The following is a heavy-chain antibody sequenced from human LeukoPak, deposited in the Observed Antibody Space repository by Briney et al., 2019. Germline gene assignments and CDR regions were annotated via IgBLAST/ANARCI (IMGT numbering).Heavy chain of an antibody. CDR1: GITLSNYG. D-gene: IGHD3-22*01. V-gene: IGHV3-23*01. CDR3: AKRGVVIRVILVGFHKEAYYFDS. Sequence: GGSLRLSCAVSGITLSNYGMSWVRQAPGKGLEWVAGISDSGGTTNYADSVKGRFTISRDNPKNTLYLQMNSLRAEDTAVYFCAKRGVVIRVILVGFHKEAYYFDSWGQGALVTVSS. J-gene: IGHJ4*02. CDR2: ISDSGGTT.